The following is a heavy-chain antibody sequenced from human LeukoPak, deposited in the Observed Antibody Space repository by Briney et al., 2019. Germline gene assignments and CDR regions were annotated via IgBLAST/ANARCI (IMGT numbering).Heavy chain of an antibody. J-gene: IGHJ4*02. CDR1: GGSISSSSYY. CDR2: IYYSGST. V-gene: IGHV4-39*02. D-gene: IGHD4-17*01. CDR3: ARDRELGDYASLPAY. Sequence: SSETLSLTCTVSGGSISSSSYYWGWIRQPPGKGLEWIGSIYYSGSTYYNPSLKSRVTISVDTSKNQFSLKLSSVTAADTAVYYCARDRELGDYASLPAYWGQGTLVTVSS.